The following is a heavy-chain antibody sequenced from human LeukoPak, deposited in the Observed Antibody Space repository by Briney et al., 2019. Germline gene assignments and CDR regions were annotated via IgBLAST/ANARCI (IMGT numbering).Heavy chain of an antibody. Sequence: ASVKVSCKASGYTFTSYGISWVRQAPGQGLEWMGWISAYNGNTNYAQKLQGRVTMTTDTSTSTAYMELRSLRSDDTAVYYCARTGYCSSTSCKYYFDCWGQGTLVTVSS. V-gene: IGHV1-18*01. CDR1: GYTFTSYG. D-gene: IGHD2-2*03. J-gene: IGHJ4*02. CDR2: ISAYNGNT. CDR3: ARTGYCSSTSCKYYFDC.